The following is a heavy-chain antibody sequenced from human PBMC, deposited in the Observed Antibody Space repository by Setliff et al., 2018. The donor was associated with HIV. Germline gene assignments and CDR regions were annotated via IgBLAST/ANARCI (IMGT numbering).Heavy chain of an antibody. J-gene: IGHJ4*02. V-gene: IGHV3-23*01. CDR3: AKTYYYDSSGYYYFDS. CDR2: LSGGGDRT. Sequence: GGSLRLSCAASGFTFSNFVMTWVRQAPGKGLEWVSSLSGGGDRTYHADSVRGRFTISRDNSKNTLYLQMNSLRAEDTAVYYCAKTYYYDSSGYYYFDSWGQGTLVTVSS. CDR1: GFTFSNFV. D-gene: IGHD3-22*01.